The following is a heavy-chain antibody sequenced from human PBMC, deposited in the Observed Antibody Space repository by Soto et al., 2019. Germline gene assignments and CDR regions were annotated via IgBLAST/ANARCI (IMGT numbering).Heavy chain of an antibody. CDR1: GGAFSSYA. CDR2: IIPIFGTA. Sequence: SVKVSCKASGGAFSSYAISWVRQAPGQGLEWMGGIIPIFGTANYAQKFQGRVTITADESTSTAYMELSSLRSEDTAVYYCARYCTNGVCYTGYYYGMDVWGQGTTVTVSS. J-gene: IGHJ6*02. V-gene: IGHV1-69*13. CDR3: ARYCTNGVCYTGYYYGMDV. D-gene: IGHD2-8*01.